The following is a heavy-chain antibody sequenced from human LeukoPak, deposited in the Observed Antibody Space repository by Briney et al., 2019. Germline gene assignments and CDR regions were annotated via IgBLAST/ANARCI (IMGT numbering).Heavy chain of an antibody. CDR2: INPNSGGT. Sequence: ASVKVSCKASGYTFTGYYMHWVRQAPGQGLEWMGWINPNSGGTNYAQKLQGRVTMTTDTSTSTAYMELRSLRAEDTAVYFCARDTGSSYLSSFDFWGQGTLVTVSS. CDR1: GYTFTGYY. CDR3: ARDTGSSYLSSFDF. J-gene: IGHJ4*02. D-gene: IGHD6-6*01. V-gene: IGHV1-2*02.